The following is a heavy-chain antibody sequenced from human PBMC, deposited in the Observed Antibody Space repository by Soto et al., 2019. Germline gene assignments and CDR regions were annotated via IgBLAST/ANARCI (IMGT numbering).Heavy chain of an antibody. CDR1: GYTFTSYG. V-gene: IGHV1-18*01. CDR2: ISAYNGNT. CDR3: ARGGYSGSYYEEGGGLGAMDV. J-gene: IGHJ6*02. Sequence: ASVKVSCKASGYTFTSYGISWVRQAPGQGLEWMGWISAYNGNTNYAQKLQGRVTMTTDTSTSTAYMELRSLRSDDTAVYYCARGGYSGSYYEEGGGLGAMDVWGQGTTVTVSS. D-gene: IGHD1-26*01.